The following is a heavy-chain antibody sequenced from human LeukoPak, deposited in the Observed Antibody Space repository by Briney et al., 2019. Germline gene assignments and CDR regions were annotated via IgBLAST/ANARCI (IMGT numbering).Heavy chain of an antibody. CDR2: IYSGGST. Sequence: GGSLRLSCAASGFTVSSNYMSWVRQAPGKGLEWVSVIYSGGSTYYADSVNGRFTISRDNSKNTLYLQMNSLRAEDTAVYYCAREGYCSSTSCYLDAFDIWGQGTMVTVSS. V-gene: IGHV3-66*01. CDR3: AREGYCSSTSCYLDAFDI. CDR1: GFTVSSNY. J-gene: IGHJ3*02. D-gene: IGHD2-2*01.